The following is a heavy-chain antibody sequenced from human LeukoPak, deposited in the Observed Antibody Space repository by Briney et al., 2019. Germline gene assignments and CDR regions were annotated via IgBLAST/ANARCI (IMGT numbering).Heavy chain of an antibody. CDR1: GYTFTSYG. J-gene: IGHJ4*02. V-gene: IGHV1-18*01. D-gene: IGHD3-3*01. CDR2: ISAYNGNT. CDR3: ARDQTYYDFWSGHTPLFDY. Sequence: ASVKVSFKASGYTFTSYGISWVRQAPGQGLEWMGWISAYNGNTNYAQKLQGRVTMTTDTSTSTAYMGLRSLRSDDTAVYYCARDQTYYDFWSGHTPLFDYWGQGTLVTVSS.